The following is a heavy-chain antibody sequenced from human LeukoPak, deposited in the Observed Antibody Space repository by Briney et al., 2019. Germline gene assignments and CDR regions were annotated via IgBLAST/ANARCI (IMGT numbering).Heavy chain of an antibody. D-gene: IGHD3-10*01. Sequence: AGGPLRLSCVASGITFRNNWMSWVRQAPGKGLEWVANINPDGSEKNYAQSVKGRFTISRDNAKNSVSLQMNSLRGEDTAVYYCATEPGIGYAFDIWGQGTRVTVSS. CDR1: GITFRNNW. CDR3: ATEPGIGYAFDI. J-gene: IGHJ3*02. CDR2: INPDGSEK. V-gene: IGHV3-7*01.